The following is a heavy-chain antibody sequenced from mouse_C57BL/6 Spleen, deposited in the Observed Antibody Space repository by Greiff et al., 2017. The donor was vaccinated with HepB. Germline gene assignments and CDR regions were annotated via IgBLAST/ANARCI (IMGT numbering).Heavy chain of an antibody. CDR3: ARSGYYTAMDY. CDR2: ISSGSSTI. Sequence: EVQGVESGGGLVKPGGSLKLSCAASGFTFSDYGMHWVRQAPEKGLEWVAYISSGSSTIYYADTVKGRFTISRDNAKNTLYLQMTSLKSEDTAMYYCARSGYYTAMDYWGQGTSVTVSS. D-gene: IGHD2-12*01. CDR1: GFTFSDYG. J-gene: IGHJ4*01. V-gene: IGHV5-17*01.